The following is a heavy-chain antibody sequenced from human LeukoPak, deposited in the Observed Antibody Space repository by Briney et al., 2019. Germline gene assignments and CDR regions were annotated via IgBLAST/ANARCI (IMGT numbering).Heavy chain of an antibody. J-gene: IGHJ6*03. CDR3: ARDWGCSSTSCSVEGIYYYYMDV. Sequence: GASVKVSCKASGYTFTGYYMHWVRQAPGQGLEWMGWINAYNGNTNYAQKLQGRVTMTTDTSTSTAYMELRSLRSDDTAVYYCARDWGCSSTSCSVEGIYYYYMDVWGKGTTVTVSS. D-gene: IGHD2-2*01. CDR1: GYTFTGYY. V-gene: IGHV1-18*04. CDR2: INAYNGNT.